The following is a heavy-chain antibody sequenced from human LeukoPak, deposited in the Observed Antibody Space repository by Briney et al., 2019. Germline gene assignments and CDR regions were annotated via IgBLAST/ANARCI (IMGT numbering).Heavy chain of an antibody. CDR1: GGSISSGGYY. CDR3: ARGYCSGGSCYPGWFDP. Sequence: SETLSLTCTVSGGSISSGGYYWSWIRQHPGKGLEWIGYIYYSGSTYYNPSLKSRVTISVDTSKNQFSLKLSSVTAADTAAYYCARGYCSGGSCYPGWFDPWGQGTLVTVSS. CDR2: IYYSGST. J-gene: IGHJ5*02. D-gene: IGHD2-15*01. V-gene: IGHV4-31*03.